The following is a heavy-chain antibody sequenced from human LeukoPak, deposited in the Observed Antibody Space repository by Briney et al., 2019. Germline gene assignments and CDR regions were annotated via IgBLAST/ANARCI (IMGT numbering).Heavy chain of an antibody. CDR2: ISSGSSAI. CDR1: GFTFSTYS. J-gene: IGHJ4*02. Sequence: PGGSLRLSCAASGFTFSTYSMNWVRQAPGKGLEWVSHISSGSSAIYYTDSVEGRFTISRDNAKNSLYLQMNSLRVEDTAVYYCAREAAAGTWGQGTLVTVSS. V-gene: IGHV3-48*04. D-gene: IGHD6-13*01. CDR3: AREAAAGT.